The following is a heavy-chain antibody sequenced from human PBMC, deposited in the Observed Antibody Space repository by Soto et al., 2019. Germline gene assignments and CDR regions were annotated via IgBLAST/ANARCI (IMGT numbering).Heavy chain of an antibody. CDR1: GFTFSSYG. V-gene: IGHV3-64*01. CDR3: ARRARPDFYYMDV. J-gene: IGHJ6*03. Sequence: GGSLRLSCAASGFTFSSYGMHWVRQAPGKGLEYVSVISSNGISTYYANSVQGRFTISRDNSKNTVYLQMGSLRPEDMAVYYCARRARPDFYYMDVWGKGTTVTVSS. D-gene: IGHD6-6*01. CDR2: ISSNGIST.